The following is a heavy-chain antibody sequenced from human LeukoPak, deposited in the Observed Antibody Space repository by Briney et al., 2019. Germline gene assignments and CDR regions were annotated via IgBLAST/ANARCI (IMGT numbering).Heavy chain of an antibody. CDR3: AKGSYRYTSSSHAFDI. CDR2: ISGSGGST. CDR1: GFTFSSYA. J-gene: IGHJ3*02. Sequence: PGGSLRLSCAASGFTFSSYAMSWVRQAPGKGLEWVSAISGSGGSTYYADSVKGRFTISRDNSMNTLYLQMNSLRAEDTAVYYCAKGSYRYTSSSHAFDIWGQGTMVTVSS. V-gene: IGHV3-23*01. D-gene: IGHD3-16*02.